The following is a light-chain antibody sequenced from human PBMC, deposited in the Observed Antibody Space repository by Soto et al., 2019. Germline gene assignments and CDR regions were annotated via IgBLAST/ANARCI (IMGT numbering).Light chain of an antibody. CDR3: QQYGSSRLT. V-gene: IGKV3-20*01. Sequence: EIVRTQSPATLSVSPGARATLSCRASQNVNTNLAWYQQKPGQAPRLLIYGASTRATGIQDRFSGSGSGTDCTLTSSRLEPEDFAVYDCQQYGSSRLTFGGGTKVDIK. CDR1: QNVNTN. J-gene: IGKJ4*01. CDR2: GAS.